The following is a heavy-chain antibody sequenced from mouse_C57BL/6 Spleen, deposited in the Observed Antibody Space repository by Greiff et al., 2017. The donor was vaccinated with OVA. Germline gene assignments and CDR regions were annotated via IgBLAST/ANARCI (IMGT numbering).Heavy chain of an antibody. CDR3: ARISDGYYESYAMDY. J-gene: IGHJ4*01. V-gene: IGHV5-17*01. D-gene: IGHD2-3*01. Sequence: DVKLVESGGGLVKPGGSLKLSCAASGFTLSDYGMHWVRQAPEKGLEWVAYISSGSSTIYYADTVKGRFTISRDNAKNTLFLQMTSLRSEDTAMYYCARISDGYYESYAMDYWGQGTSVTVSS. CDR2: ISSGSSTI. CDR1: GFTLSDYG.